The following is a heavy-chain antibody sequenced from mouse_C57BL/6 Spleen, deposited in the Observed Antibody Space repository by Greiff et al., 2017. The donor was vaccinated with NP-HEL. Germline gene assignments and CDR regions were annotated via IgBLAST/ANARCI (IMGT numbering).Heavy chain of an antibody. V-gene: IGHV5-17*01. CDR3: APIYYGNWSAMDY. CDR2: ISSGSSTI. D-gene: IGHD2-1*01. CDR1: GFTFSDYG. Sequence: EVQRVESGGGLVKPGGSLKLSCAASGFTFSDYGMHWVRQAPEKGLEWVAYISSGSSTIYYADTVKGRFTISRDNAKNTLFLQMTSLRSEDTAMYYCAPIYYGNWSAMDYWGQGTSVTVSS. J-gene: IGHJ4*01.